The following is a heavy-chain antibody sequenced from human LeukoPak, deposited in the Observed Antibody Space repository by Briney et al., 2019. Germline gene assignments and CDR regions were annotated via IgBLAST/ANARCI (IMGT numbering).Heavy chain of an antibody. J-gene: IGHJ6*03. CDR2: IYYSGTT. CDR3: AREPILIFGDYYYYIDV. Sequence: SETLSLTCTVSGASIHSNSYYWSWIRHHPGKGLEWIGYIYYSGTTHSNPSLRSRVSMSIDTSKNQFSLKLSSVTAADTAVYYCAREPILIFGDYYYYIDVWGKGTSVTVSS. CDR1: GASIHSNSYY. V-gene: IGHV4-31*03. D-gene: IGHD3/OR15-3a*01.